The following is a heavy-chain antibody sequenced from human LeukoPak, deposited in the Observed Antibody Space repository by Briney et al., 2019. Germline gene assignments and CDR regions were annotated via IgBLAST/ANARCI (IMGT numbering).Heavy chain of an antibody. CDR3: TRDGSGYDY. Sequence: GGSLRLSCAASGFTFSGYWMQWVRQAPGKGLVWVSRINSDGSTTTYADSVKGRFTISRDNAKNTLYLQMNGLRAEDTAVYYCTRDGSGYDYWGQGTLVTVSS. J-gene: IGHJ4*02. CDR2: INSDGSTT. V-gene: IGHV3-74*01. CDR1: GFTFSGYW. D-gene: IGHD3-22*01.